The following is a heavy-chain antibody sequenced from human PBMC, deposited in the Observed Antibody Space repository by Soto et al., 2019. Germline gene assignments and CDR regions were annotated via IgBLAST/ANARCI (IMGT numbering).Heavy chain of an antibody. CDR2: IYYNGDT. CDR3: AICRPIPLITIVRGIIINY. J-gene: IGHJ4*02. V-gene: IGHV4-59*01. CDR1: GGSISKYY. D-gene: IGHD3-10*01. Sequence: SETLSLTCTVSGGSISKYYWAWIRQPPGKGLEWIGYIYYNGDTDYSPSLKSRVTISVDMSKNQFSLNLYPVTAADTAVYYCAICRPIPLITIVRGIIINYWGQGTLVTVSS.